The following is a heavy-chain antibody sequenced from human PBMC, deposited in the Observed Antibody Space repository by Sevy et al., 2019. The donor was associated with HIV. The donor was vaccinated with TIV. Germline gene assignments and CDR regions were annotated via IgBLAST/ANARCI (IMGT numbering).Heavy chain of an antibody. D-gene: IGHD2-2*01. CDR2: ISGSHGTP. CDR1: GFTFTSYA. V-gene: IGHV3-23*01. Sequence: GGSLRLSCAASGFTFTSYAMSWVRQAPGKGLEWVSSISGSHGTPYYADSVKGRFTVSRDNSKNTLYIQMCSLRAEDTAVYYCAKSEWGNIGFCTRSSCYPFDYWGQGTLVTVSS. J-gene: IGHJ4*02. CDR3: AKSEWGNIGFCTRSSCYPFDY.